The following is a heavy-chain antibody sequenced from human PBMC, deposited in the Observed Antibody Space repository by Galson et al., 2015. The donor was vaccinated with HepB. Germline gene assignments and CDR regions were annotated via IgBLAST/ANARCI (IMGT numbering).Heavy chain of an antibody. CDR2: FDPEDGET. V-gene: IGHV1-24*01. J-gene: IGHJ2*01. D-gene: IGHD3-22*01. CDR1: GYTLTELS. Sequence: SVKVSCKVSGYTLTELSMHWVRQAPGKGLEWMGGFDPEDGETIYAQKFQGRVTMTEDTSTDTAYMELSSLRSEDTAVYYCATVMERGDYYDSSGYPPDLWGRGTLVTVSS. CDR3: ATVMERGDYYDSSGYPPDL.